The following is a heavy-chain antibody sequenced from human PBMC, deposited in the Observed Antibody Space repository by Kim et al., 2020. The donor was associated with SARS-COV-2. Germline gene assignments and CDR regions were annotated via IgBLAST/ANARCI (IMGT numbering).Heavy chain of an antibody. CDR3: AREVVVVPAAISWFDP. J-gene: IGHJ5*02. CDR1: GYTFTSYA. CDR2: INTNTGNP. Sequence: ASVKVSCKASGYTFTSYAMNWVRQAPGQGLEWMGWINTNTGNPTYAQGFTGRFVFSLDTSVSTAYLQISSLKAEDTAVYYCAREVVVVPAAISWFDPWGQGTLVTVSS. V-gene: IGHV7-4-1*02. D-gene: IGHD2-2*01.